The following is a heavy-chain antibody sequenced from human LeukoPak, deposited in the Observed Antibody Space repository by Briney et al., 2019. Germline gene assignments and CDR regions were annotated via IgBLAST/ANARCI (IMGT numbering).Heavy chain of an antibody. V-gene: IGHV3-53*01. CDR3: ARDLFGDYGTFDI. CDR1: GFTVSSNY. Sequence: GGSLRLSCAASGFTVSSNYMSWVRQAPGKGLEWVSVIYSGGSTYYADSVKGRFTISRDNSKNTLYLQMNSLRAEDTAVYYCARDLFGDYGTFDIWGQGTMVTVSS. J-gene: IGHJ3*02. D-gene: IGHD4-17*01. CDR2: IYSGGST.